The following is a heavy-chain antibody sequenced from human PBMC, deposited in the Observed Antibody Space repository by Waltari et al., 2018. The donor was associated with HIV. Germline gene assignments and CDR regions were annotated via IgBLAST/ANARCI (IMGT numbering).Heavy chain of an antibody. J-gene: IGHJ4*02. D-gene: IGHD6-13*01. V-gene: IGHV4-34*01. CDR3: ARGLPGSWSDY. Sequence: QVQLQQWGAGLLKPSETLSLPCAVYGGSFSGYYWSWLRQPPGKGLEWIGEINHSGTTNYNPSLKSRVTISVDTSKNQFSMKLSSVTAADTAVYYCARGLPGSWSDYWGQGTLVTVSS. CDR2: INHSGTT. CDR1: GGSFSGYY.